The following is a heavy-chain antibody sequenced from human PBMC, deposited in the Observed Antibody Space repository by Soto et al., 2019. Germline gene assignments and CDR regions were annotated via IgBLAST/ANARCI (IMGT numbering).Heavy chain of an antibody. CDR3: VRDPSITVAGHFDY. CDR2: TYYRSKWYN. J-gene: IGHJ4*02. CDR1: GGSVSSNRAA. V-gene: IGHV6-1*01. D-gene: IGHD6-19*01. Sequence: PSPTLSITCAISGGSVSSNRAAWNWIRQSTSRGLEWLGRTYYRSKWYNDYALSVKSRIIINPDTSKSQVSLQLNSVTPEDTAVYYCVRDPSITVAGHFDYWGQGTLVTV.